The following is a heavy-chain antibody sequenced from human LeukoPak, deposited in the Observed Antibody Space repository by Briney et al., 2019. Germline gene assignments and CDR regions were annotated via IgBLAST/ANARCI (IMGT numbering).Heavy chain of an antibody. CDR1: GGSISSGDYY. Sequence: PQTLSLTCTVSGGSISSGDYYWSWIRQPPGKGLELIGYIYYSGSTYYNPSLKSRVTISVDTSKNQFSLKLSSVTAADTAVYYCAREMGATTGDDDAFDIWGQGTMVTVSS. J-gene: IGHJ3*02. CDR2: IYYSGST. V-gene: IGHV4-30-4*08. D-gene: IGHD1-26*01. CDR3: AREMGATTGDDDAFDI.